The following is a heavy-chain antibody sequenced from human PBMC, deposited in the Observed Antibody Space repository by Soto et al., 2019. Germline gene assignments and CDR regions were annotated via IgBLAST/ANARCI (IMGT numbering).Heavy chain of an antibody. V-gene: IGHV1-69*01. J-gene: IGHJ2*01. D-gene: IGHD4-17*01. CDR2: IIPIFGTA. CDR3: ARDSPQPLRRYWYFDL. Sequence: QGQLVQSGAEVKKPGSSVKVSCKASGGTFSSYAISWVRQAPGQGLEWLGGIIPIFGTANYAQKFQGRVTITADESTSTADMELSRLRSEDTAVYYCARDSPQPLRRYWYFDLWGRGTLFTVSS. CDR1: GGTFSSYA.